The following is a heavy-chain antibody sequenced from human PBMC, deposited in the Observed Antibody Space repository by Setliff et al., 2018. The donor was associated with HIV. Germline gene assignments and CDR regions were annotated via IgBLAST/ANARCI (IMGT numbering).Heavy chain of an antibody. Sequence: SQTLSLTCAVYGGSFSGYYWSWIRQPPGKGLEWIGGINHSGSTNYNPSLKSRVTISVDTSKNQFSLKLSSVTAADTAVYYCARQDYYYDSSGYYRWWEPFSWYFDLWGRGTLVTVSS. CDR1: GGSFSGYY. J-gene: IGHJ2*01. CDR2: INHSGST. D-gene: IGHD3-22*01. V-gene: IGHV4-34*01. CDR3: ARQDYYYDSSGYYRWWEPFSWYFDL.